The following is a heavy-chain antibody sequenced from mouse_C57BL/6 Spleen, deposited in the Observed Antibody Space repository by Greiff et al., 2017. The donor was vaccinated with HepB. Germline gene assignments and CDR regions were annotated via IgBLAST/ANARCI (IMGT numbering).Heavy chain of an antibody. Sequence: QVQLKQSGAELAKPGASVKLSCKASGYTFTSYWMHWVKQRPGQGLEWIGYINPSSGYTKYNQKFKDKATLTADKSSSTAYMQLSSRTYEDSAVYYCARSDYYGSAWFAYWGQGTLVTVSA. J-gene: IGHJ3*01. CDR2: INPSSGYT. CDR3: ARSDYYGSAWFAY. D-gene: IGHD1-1*01. V-gene: IGHV1-7*01. CDR1: GYTFTSYW.